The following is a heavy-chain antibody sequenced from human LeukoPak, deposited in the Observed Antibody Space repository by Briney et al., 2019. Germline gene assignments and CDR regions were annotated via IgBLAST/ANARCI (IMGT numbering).Heavy chain of an antibody. J-gene: IGHJ4*02. Sequence: GASVKVSCKASGYTFTGYYMHWVRQAPGQGLEWMGWINPNSDFTNFAQNFQGSVTTTSDTSISTAYLELSRLRSDDTAVYYCARAISGGSPITASDYWGQGTLVTVSS. D-gene: IGHD2-15*01. CDR1: GYTFTGYY. V-gene: IGHV1-2*02. CDR3: ARAISGGSPITASDY. CDR2: INPNSDFT.